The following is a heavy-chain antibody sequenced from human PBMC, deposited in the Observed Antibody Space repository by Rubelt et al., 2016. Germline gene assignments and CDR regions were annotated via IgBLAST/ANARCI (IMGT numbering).Heavy chain of an antibody. V-gene: IGHV1-69*04. D-gene: IGHD6-13*01. J-gene: IGHJ3*02. Sequence: LVQSGAEVKKPGSSVKVSCKASGGTFSSYAISWVRQAPGQGLEWMGRIIPILGIANYAQKFQGRVTITADKSTSTAYMELSSLRSEDTAVYYCARGSWFRGAFDIWGQGTMVTVSS. CDR1: GGTFSSYA. CDR3: ARGSWFRGAFDI. CDR2: IIPILGIA.